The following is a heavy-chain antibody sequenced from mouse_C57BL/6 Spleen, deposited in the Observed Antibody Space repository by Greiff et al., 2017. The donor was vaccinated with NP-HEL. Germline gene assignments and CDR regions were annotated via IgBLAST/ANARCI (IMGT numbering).Heavy chain of an antibody. D-gene: IGHD1-1*01. CDR1: GYAFSSSW. CDR3: ASYYGSSWAY. Sequence: QVQLKESGPELVKPGASVKISCKASGYAFSSSWMNWVKQRPGKGLEWIGRIYPGDGDTNYNGKFKGKATLTAYKSSSTAYMQLSSLTSEDSAVYFCASYYGSSWAYWGQGTLVTVSA. V-gene: IGHV1-82*01. J-gene: IGHJ3*01. CDR2: IYPGDGDT.